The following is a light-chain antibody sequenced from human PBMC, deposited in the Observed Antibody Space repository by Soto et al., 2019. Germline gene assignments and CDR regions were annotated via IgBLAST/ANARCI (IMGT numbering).Light chain of an antibody. V-gene: IGLV2-8*01. CDR3: SSYAGSNNLL. J-gene: IGLJ2*01. CDR1: NSDVGGYNY. CDR2: EVT. Sequence: QSALTQPPSASGSPGQSVTISCTGSNSDVGGYNYVSWYQHHPGNAPKLMIYEVTKRPSGVPDRFSGSKSGNTASLTVSGLQDEDEADYYCSSYAGSNNLLFGGGTKLTVL.